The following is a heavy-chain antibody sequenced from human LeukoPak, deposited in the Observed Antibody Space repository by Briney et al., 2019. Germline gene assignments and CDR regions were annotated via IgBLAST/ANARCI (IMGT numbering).Heavy chain of an antibody. CDR3: ARVGAVTGTFDY. Sequence: GGSLRLSCAASGFTVSSNYMSWVRQAPGKGLVWVSRINSDGSSTSYADSVKGRFTISRDNAKNTLYLEMNSLRAEDTAVYYCARVGAVTGTFDYWGQGTLVTVSS. V-gene: IGHV3-74*01. J-gene: IGHJ4*02. D-gene: IGHD6-19*01. CDR1: GFTVSSNY. CDR2: INSDGSST.